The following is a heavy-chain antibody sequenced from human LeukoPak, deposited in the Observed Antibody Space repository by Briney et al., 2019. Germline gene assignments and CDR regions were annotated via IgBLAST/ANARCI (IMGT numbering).Heavy chain of an antibody. Sequence: GGSLRLSCAASGFTFSSYAMNWVRQAPGKGLEWVSGISGNTENTYYADSVKGRFTISRDNSKDTLYLQMNGLRAEDTAVYFCAKQSAGSAAWYSLHYDFWGQGTLVTVSS. J-gene: IGHJ4*02. CDR2: ISGNTENT. CDR3: AKQSAGSAAWYSLHYDF. D-gene: IGHD6-13*01. V-gene: IGHV3-23*01. CDR1: GFTFSSYA.